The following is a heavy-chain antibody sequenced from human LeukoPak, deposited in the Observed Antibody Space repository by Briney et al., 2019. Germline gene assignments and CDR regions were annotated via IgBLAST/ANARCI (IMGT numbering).Heavy chain of an antibody. J-gene: IGHJ3*02. V-gene: IGHV4-39*07. CDR1: GGSLNTPNYY. CDR2: IFYSGGT. D-gene: IGHD3-16*01. Sequence: SETLSLTCTVSGGSLNTPNYYWGWIRQTPGTGLEWIGNIFYSGGTYYSPSLKSRVTMSVDTSKNQFSLKLSSVTAADTAVYYCAVSTLRLGELWRDAFDIWGQGTMVTVSS. CDR3: AVSTLRLGELWRDAFDI.